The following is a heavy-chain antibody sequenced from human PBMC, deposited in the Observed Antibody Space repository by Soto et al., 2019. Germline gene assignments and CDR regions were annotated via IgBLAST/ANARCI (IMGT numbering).Heavy chain of an antibody. CDR1: AYTFTSYD. D-gene: IGHD4-17*01. V-gene: IGHV1-8*01. Sequence: GASVKVSCKAAAYTFTSYDINWVRQAPGQGLEWMGWVSPDHGNAGYARQFQGRITMTSDTSINTVFMELTNLRPEDTAVYYCAVTTGYWGQGTKVTVSS. J-gene: IGHJ4*02. CDR2: VSPDHGNA. CDR3: AVTTGY.